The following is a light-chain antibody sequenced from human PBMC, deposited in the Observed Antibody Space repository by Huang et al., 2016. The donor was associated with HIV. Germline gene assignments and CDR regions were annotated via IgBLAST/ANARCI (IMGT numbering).Light chain of an antibody. Sequence: EIVMTQSPATLSVSPGERATLSCRASQSVSSNLAWYQQKPGQAPRRRIYGASTRATGIPARFSGSGSGTEFTLTISSLQSEDFAVYYCQQYNNWPPTFGQGTKLEIK. CDR2: GAS. CDR3: QQYNNWPPT. J-gene: IGKJ2*01. V-gene: IGKV3-15*01. CDR1: QSVSSN.